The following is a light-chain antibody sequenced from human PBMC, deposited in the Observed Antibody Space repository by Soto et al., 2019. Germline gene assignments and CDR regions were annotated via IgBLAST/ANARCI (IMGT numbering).Light chain of an antibody. CDR1: SSDVGNYKF. J-gene: IGLJ1*01. CDR3: CSYAGSYSSYF. Sequence: QSVLTQPASVSGSPGQSITISCTGSSSDVGNYKFVSWYQQYPGKAPKVMLYEVSKRPSGVSYRFSGSQSGNTASLTISGLRAEDEADYYCCSYAGSYSSYFFGTGTKVTVL. V-gene: IGLV2-23*02. CDR2: EVS.